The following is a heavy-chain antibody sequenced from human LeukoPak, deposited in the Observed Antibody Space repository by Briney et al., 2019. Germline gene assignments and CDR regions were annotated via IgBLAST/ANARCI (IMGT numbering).Heavy chain of an antibody. J-gene: IGHJ3*02. CDR2: IIPIFGTA. Sequence: SVKVSCKASGGTFSSYAISWVRQAPGQGLEWMGGIIPIFGTANYAQKFQGRVTITTDESTSTAYMELSSLRSEDTAVYYCARRLLGGAYCSGGSCYSKEDDAFDIWGQGTMVTVSS. V-gene: IGHV1-69*05. CDR3: ARRLLGGAYCSGGSCYSKEDDAFDI. CDR1: GGTFSSYA. D-gene: IGHD2-15*01.